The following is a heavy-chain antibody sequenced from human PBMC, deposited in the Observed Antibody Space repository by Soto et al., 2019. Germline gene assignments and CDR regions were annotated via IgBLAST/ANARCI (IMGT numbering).Heavy chain of an antibody. CDR3: ARDSSAAAGINWFDP. CDR1: GGSISSYY. CDR2: IYYSGST. Sequence: TSETLSLTCTVSGGSISSYYWSWIRQPPGKGLEWIGYIYYSGSTNYNPSLKSRVTISVDTSKNQFSLKLSSVTAADTAVYYCARDSSAAAGINWFDPWGQGTLVTVSS. V-gene: IGHV4-59*01. J-gene: IGHJ5*02. D-gene: IGHD6-13*01.